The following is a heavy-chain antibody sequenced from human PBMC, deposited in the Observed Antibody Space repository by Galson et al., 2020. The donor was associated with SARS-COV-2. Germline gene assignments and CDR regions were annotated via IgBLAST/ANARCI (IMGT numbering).Heavy chain of an antibody. CDR1: GGTFSSYA. D-gene: IGHD2-21*02. Sequence: SVKVSCKASGGTFSSYAISWVRQAPGQGLEWMGGIIPIFGTANYAQKFQGRVTITADESTSTAYMELSSLRSEDTAVYYCARNPYCGGDCYSPWEYWGQGTLVTVSS. J-gene: IGHJ4*02. CDR2: IIPIFGTA. CDR3: ARNPYCGGDCYSPWEY. V-gene: IGHV1-69*13.